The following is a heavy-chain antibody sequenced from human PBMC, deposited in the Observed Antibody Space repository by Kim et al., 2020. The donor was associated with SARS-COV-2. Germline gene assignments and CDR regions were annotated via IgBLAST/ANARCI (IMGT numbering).Heavy chain of an antibody. D-gene: IGHD4-4*01. CDR2: VNAANDET. J-gene: IGHJ4*02. V-gene: IGHV1-3*01. Sequence: ASVKVSCKASGYTFKSYPIHWLRQAPVQRLEWMGWVNAANDETKYSQKFQGRVTITRDTSANTAYMDLRSLTFEDTAIYYCARDMNPTVYDYWGQGTLVT. CDR3: ARDMNPTVYDY. CDR1: GYTFKSYP.